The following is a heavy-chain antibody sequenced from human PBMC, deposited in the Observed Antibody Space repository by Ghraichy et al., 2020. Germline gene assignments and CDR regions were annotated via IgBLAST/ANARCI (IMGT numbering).Heavy chain of an antibody. V-gene: IGHV3-7*01. CDR2: LKPDGGDK. Sequence: GESLNISCAASGFSFSNYWMSWVRQAPGMGLEWVATLKPDGGDKYYVDFVKGRFTISRDNAKNSLYLQMNSLRAEDTAVYYCARHTSPDYWGQGTLVTVSS. CDR1: GFSFSNYW. J-gene: IGHJ4*02. CDR3: ARHTSPDY.